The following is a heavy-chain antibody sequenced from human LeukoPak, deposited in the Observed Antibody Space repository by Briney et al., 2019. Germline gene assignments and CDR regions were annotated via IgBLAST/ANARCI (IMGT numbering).Heavy chain of an antibody. D-gene: IGHD6-19*01. J-gene: IGHJ4*02. CDR1: GFNFRDHW. CDR2: IKNDGSET. CDR3: VKNDGWFHLAQ. V-gene: IGHV3-7*03. Sequence: GGSLRLSCAVSGFNFRDHWMDWVRQAPGKGLQWVGHIKNDGSETYYPDSLKGRFSISRDNTNNALYLQMNSLRVEDTAVYYCVKNDGWFHLAQWGQGTLVTVSS.